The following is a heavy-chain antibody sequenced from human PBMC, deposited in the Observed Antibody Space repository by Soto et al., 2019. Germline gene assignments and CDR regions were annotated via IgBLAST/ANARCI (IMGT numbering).Heavy chain of an antibody. CDR3: ARNKGGSGKYTLVT. CDR1: GGSISSYY. Sequence: PSETLSLTCTVSGGSISSYYWSWIRQPPGNGLEWIGYIYYSGSTNYNPSLKSRVTISVDTSKNQFSLKLSSVTAADTAVYYCARNKGGSGKYTLVTWGQGTLVTV. V-gene: IGHV4-59*01. D-gene: IGHD3-10*01. J-gene: IGHJ5*02. CDR2: IYYSGST.